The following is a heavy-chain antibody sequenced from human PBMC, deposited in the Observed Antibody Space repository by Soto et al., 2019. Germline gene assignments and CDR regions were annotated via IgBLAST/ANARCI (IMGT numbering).Heavy chain of an antibody. CDR2: INHSGST. J-gene: IGHJ4*02. Sequence: SETLSLTCAVYGGSFSGYYWSWIRQPPGKGLEWIGEINHSGSTNYNPSLKSRVTISVDTSKNQFSLKVRSVTAADTAVYYCARGDGYYDKIVHWGQGTLVTVSS. CDR1: GGSFSGYY. V-gene: IGHV4-34*01. D-gene: IGHD3-22*01. CDR3: ARGDGYYDKIVH.